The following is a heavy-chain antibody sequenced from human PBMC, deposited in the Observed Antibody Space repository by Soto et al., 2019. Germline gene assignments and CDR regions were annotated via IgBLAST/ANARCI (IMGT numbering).Heavy chain of an antibody. CDR1: GFTFSSYA. CDR3: AKDLPIAVAARGAFDI. J-gene: IGHJ3*02. V-gene: IGHV3-23*01. D-gene: IGHD6-19*01. Sequence: GGSLRLSCAASGFTFSSYAMSWVRQAPGKGLEWVSAISGSGGSTYYADSVKGRFTISRDNSKNTLYLQMNSLRAEDTAVYYCAKDLPIAVAARGAFDIWGQGTMVTVSS. CDR2: ISGSGGST.